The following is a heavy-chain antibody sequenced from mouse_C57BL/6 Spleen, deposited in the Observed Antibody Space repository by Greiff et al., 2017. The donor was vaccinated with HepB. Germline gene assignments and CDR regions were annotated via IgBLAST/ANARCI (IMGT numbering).Heavy chain of an antibody. CDR3: ARRGNSHYFDY. CDR1: GFTFSSYG. V-gene: IGHV5-6*01. D-gene: IGHD2-1*01. CDR2: ISSGGSYT. Sequence: EVQLQQSGGDLVKPGGSLKLSCAASGFTFSSYGMSWVRQTPDKRLEWVATISSGGSYTYYPDSVKGRFTISRDNAKNTLYLQMSSLKSEDTAMYYCARRGNSHYFDYWGQGTTLTVSS. J-gene: IGHJ2*01.